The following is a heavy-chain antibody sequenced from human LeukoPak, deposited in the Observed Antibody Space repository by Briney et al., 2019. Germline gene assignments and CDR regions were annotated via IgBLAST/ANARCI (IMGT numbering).Heavy chain of an antibody. J-gene: IGHJ4*02. CDR1: GGSISSYY. CDR3: AVGFGVDY. D-gene: IGHD3-10*01. V-gene: IGHV4-59*12. CDR2: IYYSGST. Sequence: SETLSLTCTVSGGSISSYYWSWIRQPPGKGLEWIGYIYYSGSTNYNPSLKSRVTISVDTSKNQFSLKLSSVTAADTAVYYCAVGFGVDYWGQGTLVTVSS.